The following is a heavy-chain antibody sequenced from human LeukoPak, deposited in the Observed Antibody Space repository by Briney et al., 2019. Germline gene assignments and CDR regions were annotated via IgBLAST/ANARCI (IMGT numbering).Heavy chain of an antibody. CDR3: ARGGGSSWYTAAFDI. V-gene: IGHV4-59*01. J-gene: IGHJ3*02. Sequence: PSETLSLTCTVSGGSISSYYWSWIRQPPGKGLEWIGYIYYSGSTNYNPSLKSRVTISVDTSKHQFSLKLSSVTAADTAVYYCARGGGSSWYTAAFDIWGQGTMVTVSS. CDR2: IYYSGST. D-gene: IGHD6-13*01. CDR1: GGSISSYY.